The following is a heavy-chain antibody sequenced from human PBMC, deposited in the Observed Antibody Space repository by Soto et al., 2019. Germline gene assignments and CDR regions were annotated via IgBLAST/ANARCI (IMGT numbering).Heavy chain of an antibody. CDR1: SDSMNSGGYY. J-gene: IGHJ6*02. CDR3: ARRGGSSSGYYYYAMDV. V-gene: IGHV4-31*03. CDR2: IYSNGDT. Sequence: SETLSLTCSVSSDSMNSGGYYWSWIRQHPGKGLEWIGYIYSNGDTYYNPSLKSRVTVSVDTSKKQFSLNLTSVTAADTAVYYCARRGGSSSGYYYYAMDVWGQGTTVTVSS. D-gene: IGHD6-6*01.